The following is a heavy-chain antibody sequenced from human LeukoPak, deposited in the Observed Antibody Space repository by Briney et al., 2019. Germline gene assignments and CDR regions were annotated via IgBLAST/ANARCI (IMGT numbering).Heavy chain of an antibody. CDR3: ARGAAYYGAVY. Sequence: SQTLSLTCAVSGGSISSGGYSWSWIRQPPGKGLEWIGYIYHSGSTYYNPSLKSRVTISVDRSKNQFSLKLSSVTAADTAVYYCARGAAYYGAVYWGQGTTVTVSS. J-gene: IGHJ4*02. CDR1: GGSISSGGYS. D-gene: IGHD3-10*01. V-gene: IGHV4-30-2*01. CDR2: IYHSGST.